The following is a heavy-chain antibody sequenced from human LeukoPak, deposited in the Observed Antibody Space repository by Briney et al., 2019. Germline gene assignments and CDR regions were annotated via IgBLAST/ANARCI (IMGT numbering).Heavy chain of an antibody. CDR3: AREAYCSSTSCLHYYYGMDV. Sequence: PGGSLRLSCAASGFTFSSYEMNWVRQAPGKGLEWVSYISSSGSTIYYADSVKGRFTISRDNAKNSLYLQMNSLRAEDTAVYYCAREAYCSSTSCLHYYYGMDVWGQGTTVTVSS. CDR2: ISSSGSTI. J-gene: IGHJ6*02. V-gene: IGHV3-48*03. CDR1: GFTFSSYE. D-gene: IGHD2-2*01.